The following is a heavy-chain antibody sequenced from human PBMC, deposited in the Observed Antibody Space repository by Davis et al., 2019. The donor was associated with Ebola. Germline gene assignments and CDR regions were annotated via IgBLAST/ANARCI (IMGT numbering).Heavy chain of an antibody. J-gene: IGHJ6*04. CDR2: ISSRSNYI. Sequence: PGGSLRLSCAASGFTFSSYSMNWVRQAPGKGLEWVSSISSRSNYIYYADSVKGRFTISRDNAKNSLFLQMNSLRGEDTAVYYCARRGMRFGELFLWGLDVWGKGTTVSVSS. CDR3: ARRGMRFGELFLWGLDV. V-gene: IGHV3-21*01. D-gene: IGHD3-10*01. CDR1: GFTFSSYS.